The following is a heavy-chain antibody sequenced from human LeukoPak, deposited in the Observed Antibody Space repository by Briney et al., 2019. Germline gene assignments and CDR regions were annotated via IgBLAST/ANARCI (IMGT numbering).Heavy chain of an antibody. J-gene: IGHJ6*02. Sequence: GGSLRLSCAASGFTFSSYAMSWVRQAPGKGLEWVSAISGSGGSTYYADSVKGRFTISRNNSKNTLYLQMNSLRAEDTAVYYRPPTYYYYGMDVWGQGTTVTVSS. CDR1: GFTFSSYA. V-gene: IGHV3-23*01. CDR3: PPTYYYYGMDV. CDR2: ISGSGGST.